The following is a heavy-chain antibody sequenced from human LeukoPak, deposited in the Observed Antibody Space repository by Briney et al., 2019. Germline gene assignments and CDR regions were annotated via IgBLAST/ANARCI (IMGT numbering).Heavy chain of an antibody. Sequence: SETLSLTCTVSGGSISSYYWSWIRQPPGKGLEWIGYIYYSGSTNYNPSLKSRVTISVDTSKNQFSLKLSSVTAADTAVYYCATRGEMATTNWFDPWGQGTLVTVSS. CDR3: ATRGEMATTNWFDP. J-gene: IGHJ5*02. CDR2: IYYSGST. V-gene: IGHV4-59*01. D-gene: IGHD5-24*01. CDR1: GGSISSYY.